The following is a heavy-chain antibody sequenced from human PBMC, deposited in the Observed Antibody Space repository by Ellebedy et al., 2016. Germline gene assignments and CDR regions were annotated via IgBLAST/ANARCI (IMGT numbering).Heavy chain of an antibody. CDR3: GHRSESYDYHGLDV. J-gene: IGHJ6*02. Sequence: SGPTLVKPTQTLTLTCTFSGFSLSTSGMCVSWIRQPPGKALEWLARIDWDDDKYYRTSLKTMLTISKDTSKNQVVLTMTNMDPVDTGTYYCGHRSESYDYHGLDVWGQGTTVIVSS. V-gene: IGHV2-70*12. CDR1: GFSLSTSGMC. CDR2: IDWDDDK.